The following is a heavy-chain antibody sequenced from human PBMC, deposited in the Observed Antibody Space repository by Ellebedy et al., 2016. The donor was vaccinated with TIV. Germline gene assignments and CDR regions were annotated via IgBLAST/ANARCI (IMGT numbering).Heavy chain of an antibody. CDR3: AKDKYYYDSSGYSIGSDFYWYFDL. D-gene: IGHD3-22*01. J-gene: IGHJ2*01. Sequence: GGSLRLSXAASGFTFSSYAMSWVRQAPGKGLEWVSAISGSGGSTYYADSVKGRFTISRDNSKNTLYLQMNSLRAEDTAVYYCAKDKYYYDSSGYSIGSDFYWYFDLWGRGTLVTVSS. CDR1: GFTFSSYA. CDR2: ISGSGGST. V-gene: IGHV3-23*01.